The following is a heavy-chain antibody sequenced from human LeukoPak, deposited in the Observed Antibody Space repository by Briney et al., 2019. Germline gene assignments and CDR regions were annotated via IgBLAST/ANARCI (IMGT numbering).Heavy chain of an antibody. D-gene: IGHD6-19*01. V-gene: IGHV4-34*01. CDR3: ARIRWYSSGWGYYFDY. J-gene: IGHJ4*02. Sequence: SETLSLACAVYGGSFSGYYWSWIRQPPGKGLEWIGEINHSGSTNYNPSLKSRVTISVDTSKNQFSLKLSSVTAADTAVYYCARIRWYSSGWGYYFDYWGQGTLVTVSS. CDR1: GGSFSGYY. CDR2: INHSGST.